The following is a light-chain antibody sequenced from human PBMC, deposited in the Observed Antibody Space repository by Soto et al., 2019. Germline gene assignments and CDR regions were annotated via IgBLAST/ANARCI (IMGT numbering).Light chain of an antibody. V-gene: IGKV1-5*03. Sequence: DIQMTQSPSTLSASVGDRVTITCRASQSISSWLAWYQQKPGKAPKLLIYKASSLESGVPSRFSGSESGTEFTLTISSLQSEDFAVYYCQQYNNWPPWTFGQGTKVDIK. CDR1: QSISSW. CDR3: QQYNNWPPWT. J-gene: IGKJ1*01. CDR2: KAS.